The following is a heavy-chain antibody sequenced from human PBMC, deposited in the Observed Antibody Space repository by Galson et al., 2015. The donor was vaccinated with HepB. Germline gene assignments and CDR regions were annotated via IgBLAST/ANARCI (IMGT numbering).Heavy chain of an antibody. Sequence: SLRLSCAASGFTFSNYGMHWVRQAPGKGLEWVSIIYSGGTTYYTDSVKGRFTISRDNSGNTLYLQMNSLRAEDTAVYYCARSLRYYFYYMDVWGKGTTVTVSS. CDR1: GFTFSNYG. CDR3: ARSLRYYFYYMDV. D-gene: IGHD5/OR15-5a*01. CDR2: IYSGGTT. J-gene: IGHJ6*03. V-gene: IGHV3-53*01.